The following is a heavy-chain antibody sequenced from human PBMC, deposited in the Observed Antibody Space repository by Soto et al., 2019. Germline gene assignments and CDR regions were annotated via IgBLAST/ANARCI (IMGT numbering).Heavy chain of an antibody. CDR3: GSTSYCIGGSGYSRHYYGMDV. CDR2: ITPFVDTS. CDR1: GGTFSKYS. Sequence: QVRLVQSGAEVKKPGSSVKVSCKVSGGTFSKYSLSWVRQTPGQGLEWMGGITPFVDTSNYAQRFLGRVTIPAHNSAIPPFLEVRGLTSGDTALYLWGSTSYCIGGSGYSRHYYGMDVWGQGTTVTVSS. J-gene: IGHJ6*02. V-gene: IGHV1-69*06. D-gene: IGHD2-15*01.